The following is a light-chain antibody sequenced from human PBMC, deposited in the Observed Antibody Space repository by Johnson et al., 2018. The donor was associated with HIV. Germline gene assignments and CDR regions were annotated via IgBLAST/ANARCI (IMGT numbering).Light chain of an antibody. Sequence: QSVLTQPPSVSAAPGQTVTISCSGSSSNVGSSFVSWYRQVPGTAPKLLIYDNNKRPSGIPGRFSGSKSGPSATLVITGLQTGDEADYYCGTWDSSLTSYVFGAGTKVTVL. CDR1: SSNVGSSF. J-gene: IGLJ1*01. CDR3: GTWDSSLTSYV. V-gene: IGLV1-51*01. CDR2: DNN.